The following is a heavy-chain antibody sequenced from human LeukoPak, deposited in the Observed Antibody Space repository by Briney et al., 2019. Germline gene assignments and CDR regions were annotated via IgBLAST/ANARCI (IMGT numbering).Heavy chain of an antibody. CDR2: IRSKANSYAT. J-gene: IGHJ4*02. D-gene: IGHD3-10*01. CDR3: TRHGYYGSGKIDY. V-gene: IGHV3-73*01. Sequence: GGSLRLSCAASGFTFSSYWMHWVRQASGKGLEWVGCIRSKANSYATAYAASVKGRFTISRDDSKNTAYLQMNSLKTEDTAVYYCTRHGYYGSGKIDYWGQGTLVTVSS. CDR1: GFTFSSYW.